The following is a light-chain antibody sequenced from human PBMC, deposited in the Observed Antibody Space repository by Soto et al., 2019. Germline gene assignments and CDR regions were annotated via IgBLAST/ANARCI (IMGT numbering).Light chain of an antibody. CDR1: QSVSSSY. V-gene: IGKV3-20*01. Sequence: EIVLTQSPGTLSLSPGERATLSCRASQSVSSSYLAWYQQKPGQAPRLLIYGASSRATGIPDRFSGSGSGTDFTLTISRLEPEDFAVYYCQHRETFGPETKVDIK. CDR2: GAS. J-gene: IGKJ3*01. CDR3: QHRET.